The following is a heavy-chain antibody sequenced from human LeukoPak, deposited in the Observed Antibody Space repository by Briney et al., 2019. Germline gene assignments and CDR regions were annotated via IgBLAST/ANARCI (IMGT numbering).Heavy chain of an antibody. CDR2: IVVGSGNT. CDR3: AAVPNANAWYWDDAFDI. Sequence: ASVKVSCKASGFTFTTSAVQWVRQARGQRLEWIGRIVVGSGNTDHAQKFQGRLTITRDISTSTPYMELSSLTSDDTAVYYCAAVPNANAWYWDDAFDIWGQGTMVTVSS. V-gene: IGHV1-58*01. CDR1: GFTFTTSA. J-gene: IGHJ3*02. D-gene: IGHD2-8*02.